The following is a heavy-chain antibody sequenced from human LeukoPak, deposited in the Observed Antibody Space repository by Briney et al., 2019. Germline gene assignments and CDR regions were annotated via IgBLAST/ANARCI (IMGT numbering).Heavy chain of an antibody. V-gene: IGHV3-7*01. J-gene: IGHJ4*02. CDR2: IKQDGSEK. D-gene: IGHD4-17*01. Sequence: GGSLRLSCAASGFTFSSYWMSWVRRAPGKGLEWVANIKQDGSEKYYVDSVKGRFTISRDNAKNSLYLQMNSLRAEDTAVYYCARGTHYGDNYYVDYWGQGTLVTVSS. CDR3: ARGTHYGDNYYVDY. CDR1: GFTFSSYW.